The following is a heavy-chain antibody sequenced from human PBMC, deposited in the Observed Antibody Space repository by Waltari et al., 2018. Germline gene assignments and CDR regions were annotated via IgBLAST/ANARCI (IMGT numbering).Heavy chain of an antibody. D-gene: IGHD7-27*01. CDR3: ARGPGVRGIVDY. CDR2: IYYSGSSGTT. J-gene: IGHJ4*02. V-gene: IGHV4-59*01. Sequence: QVQLQESGPGLVKPSETLSLTCTVSVGSISGFHWSWIRQPPGKGMQLIGYIYYSGSSGTTNYNASLKSRVTISVDMSKNQFSLRLSSVTAADTAVYYCARGPGVRGIVDYWGQGTLVTVSS. CDR1: VGSISGFH.